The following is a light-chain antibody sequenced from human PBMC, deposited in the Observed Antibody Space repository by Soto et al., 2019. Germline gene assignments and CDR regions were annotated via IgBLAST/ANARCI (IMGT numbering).Light chain of an antibody. CDR3: TSYTSTIPYV. CDR1: SNDVGGYNY. V-gene: IGLV2-14*01. Sequence: QSVLTQPASVSGSPGQSITISCTGSSNDVGGYNYVSWYQQHPGQAPKLIIYEVSDRPSGVSPRFSGSKFGNTASLTISGLQVEDEADYFCTSYTSTIPYVFGSGTKLTVL. J-gene: IGLJ1*01. CDR2: EVS.